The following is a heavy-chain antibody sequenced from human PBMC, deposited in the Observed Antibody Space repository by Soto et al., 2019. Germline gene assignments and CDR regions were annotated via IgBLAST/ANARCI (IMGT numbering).Heavy chain of an antibody. CDR2: ITSNSVYV. D-gene: IGHD1-26*01. CDR1: GFTFCDFD. J-gene: IGHJ6*02. V-gene: IGHV3-21*01. Sequence: EVQLVESGGGLVKPGGSLRLSCAVSGFTFCDFDMSWVRQAPGKGLEWVSSITSNSVYVYYADSLKGRFTISRDNAKSSLYLQMNSLRADDTAVYYCARDLSGGNYYYHGLDVWGQGTTVTVSS. CDR3: ARDLSGGNYYYHGLDV.